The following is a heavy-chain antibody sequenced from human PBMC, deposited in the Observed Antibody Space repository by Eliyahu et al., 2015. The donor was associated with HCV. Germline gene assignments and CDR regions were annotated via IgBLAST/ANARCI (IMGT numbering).Heavy chain of an antibody. D-gene: IGHD4-17*01. CDR2: FYHGGST. V-gene: IGHV4-38-2*01. CDR1: GYSISSGYY. Sequence: QVQLQESGPGLVKPSETLSLTCAVXGYSISSGYYWGWIRQPPGKGLEWIGSFYHGGSTSYNPSLKSRVTMSRDTSKNQFSLKVSSVTAADTAVYYCARATAHTTVTQRYFDYWGQGTLVTVSS. CDR3: ARATAHTTVTQRYFDY. J-gene: IGHJ4*02.